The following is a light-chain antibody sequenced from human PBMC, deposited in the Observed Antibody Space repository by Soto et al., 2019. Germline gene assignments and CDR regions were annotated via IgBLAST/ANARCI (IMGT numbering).Light chain of an antibody. V-gene: IGLV2-14*01. CDR2: DVS. CDR3: SSYTTSNTRQIV. J-gene: IGLJ1*01. CDR1: SSNVGGYNY. Sequence: QSVLTHPASGSGSPERWITISCTGTSSNVGGYNYVSWYQQHPGKAPKFMIYDVSNRPSGVSNRFSGSKSGNTASLTISGLQAEDEADYYCSSYTTSNTRQIVFGTGTKVTVL.